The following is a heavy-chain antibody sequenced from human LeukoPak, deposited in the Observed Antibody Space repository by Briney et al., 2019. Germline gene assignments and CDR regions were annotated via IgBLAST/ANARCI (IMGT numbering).Heavy chain of an antibody. Sequence: ASVKVSCKTSGYTLTSYGMHWVRQAPGQSLEWMGWINGGNGNTKYSEKFQGRVTIIRDTSASTAYMELSGLRSEDTAVYYCARVPLHDDSGHYYPHWGQGTLVTVSS. J-gene: IGHJ1*01. CDR2: INGGNGNT. CDR3: ARVPLHDDSGHYYPH. D-gene: IGHD3-22*01. CDR1: GYTLTSYG. V-gene: IGHV1-3*01.